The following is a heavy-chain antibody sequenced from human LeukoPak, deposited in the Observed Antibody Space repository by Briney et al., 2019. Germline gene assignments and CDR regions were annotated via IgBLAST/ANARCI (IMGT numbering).Heavy chain of an antibody. D-gene: IGHD2-2*01. J-gene: IGHJ4*02. V-gene: IGHV4-59*01. CDR3: ARVYQSAEYYFDY. Sequence: KPSETLSLTCTVPGGSIDSYYWSWIRQPPGKGLEWIGYIYYTGSTEYHPSLKSRVTISLDTSKNQFSLKLTSVTAADTAVYYCARVYQSAEYYFDYWGQGNLVSVSS. CDR2: IYYTGST. CDR1: GGSIDSYY.